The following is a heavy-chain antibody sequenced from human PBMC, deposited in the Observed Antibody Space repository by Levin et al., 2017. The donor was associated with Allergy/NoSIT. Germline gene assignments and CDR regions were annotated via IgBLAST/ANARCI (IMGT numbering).Heavy chain of an antibody. J-gene: IGHJ4*02. D-gene: IGHD6-13*01. Sequence: GGSLRLSCAASGFTFSTYAMSWVRQAPGKGLGWVSVISAGGGNTTYAESVKGRFTISRDNSKDPLYLQMNSLTAEDTAVYYCAKAGSSWYIEIDHWGQGTLVTVSS. V-gene: IGHV3-23*01. CDR1: GFTFSTYA. CDR3: AKAGSSWYIEIDH. CDR2: ISAGGGNT.